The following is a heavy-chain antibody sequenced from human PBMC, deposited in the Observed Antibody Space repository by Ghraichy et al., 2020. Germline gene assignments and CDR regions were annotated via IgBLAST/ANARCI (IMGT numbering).Heavy chain of an antibody. V-gene: IGHV1-18*01. J-gene: IGHJ5*02. CDR2: ISADNYRT. CDR3: AMSVASRHWFDP. Sequence: ASVKVSCKASGYNFINYGFSWVRQAPGRGLEWMGWISADNYRTDYAQRFQDRLTMTTDKSTATGHLELRSLTSDDTAVYYCAMSVASRHWFDPWGQGTLVTVSS. CDR1: GYNFINYG. D-gene: IGHD6-6*01.